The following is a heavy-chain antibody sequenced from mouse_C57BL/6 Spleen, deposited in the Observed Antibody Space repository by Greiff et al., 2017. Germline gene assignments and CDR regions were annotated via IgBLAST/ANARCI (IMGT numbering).Heavy chain of an antibody. CDR2: IDPETGGT. D-gene: IGHD1-1*01. CDR1: GYTFTDYE. Sequence: QVQLQQSGAELVRPGASVTLSCKASGYTFTDYEMHWVKQTPVHGLEWIGAIDPETGGTAYNQKFKGKAILTADKSSSTAYMELRSLTSEDSAVSSCTTSTPYYYGCGQFAYWGQGTLVTVSA. V-gene: IGHV1-15*01. CDR3: TTSTPYYYGCGQFAY. J-gene: IGHJ3*01.